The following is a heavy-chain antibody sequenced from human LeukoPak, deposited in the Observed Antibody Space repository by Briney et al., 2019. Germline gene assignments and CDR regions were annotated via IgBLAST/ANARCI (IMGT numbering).Heavy chain of an antibody. CDR1: GGSISSGGYY. Sequence: SETLSLTCTVSGGSISSGGYYWSWIRQHPGKGLEWIGYIYYSGSTYYNPSLKSRVTISVDRSKNQFSLKLSSVTAADTAVYYCARGAMTTVTANAFDYWGQGTLVTVSS. CDR2: IYYSGST. D-gene: IGHD4-11*01. CDR3: ARGAMTTVTANAFDY. J-gene: IGHJ4*02. V-gene: IGHV4-31*03.